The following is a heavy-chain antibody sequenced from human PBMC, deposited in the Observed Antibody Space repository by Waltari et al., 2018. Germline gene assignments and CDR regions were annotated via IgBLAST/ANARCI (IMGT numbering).Heavy chain of an antibody. CDR1: GGSISSYY. D-gene: IGHD5-12*01. CDR3: ARNSGYVPLPDY. CDR2: IYYSGST. V-gene: IGHV4-59*01. J-gene: IGHJ4*02. Sequence: QVQLQESGPGLVKPSETLSLTCTVSGGSISSYYWSWIRQPPGKGLEWIGYIYYSGSTNYNPSLKSRVTISVDTSKNQFSLKLSSVTAADTAVYYCARNSGYVPLPDYWGQGTLVIVSS.